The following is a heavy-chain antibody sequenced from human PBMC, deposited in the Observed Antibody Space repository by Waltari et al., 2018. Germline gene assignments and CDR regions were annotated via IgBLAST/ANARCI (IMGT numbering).Heavy chain of an antibody. CDR1: GFSLSTSGVG. D-gene: IGHD3-22*01. Sequence: QITLKESGPTLVKPTQTLTLTCTFSGFSLSTSGVGVGWIRQPPGKALEWLALIYWDDDKRYSPSLKSRLTITKDTSKNQVVLTMTNMDPVDTATYYGAHRRHDYYDSSGYGSMVSDAFDIWGQGTMVTVSS. V-gene: IGHV2-5*02. CDR3: AHRRHDYYDSSGYGSMVSDAFDI. J-gene: IGHJ3*02. CDR2: IYWDDDK.